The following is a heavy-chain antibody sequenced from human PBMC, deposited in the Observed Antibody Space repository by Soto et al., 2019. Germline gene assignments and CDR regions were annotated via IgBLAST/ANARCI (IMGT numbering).Heavy chain of an antibody. CDR3: ARASVISRRGAMAFDI. D-gene: IGHD2-2*01. V-gene: IGHV4-59*01. J-gene: IGHJ3*02. CDR1: GGSISSYY. CDR2: IYYSGST. Sequence: SETLSLTCTVSGGSISSYYWSWIRQPPGKGLEWIGYIYYSGSTNYNPSLKSRVTISVDTSKNQFSLKLSSVTAADTAVYYCARASVISRRGAMAFDIWGQGTMVTVSS.